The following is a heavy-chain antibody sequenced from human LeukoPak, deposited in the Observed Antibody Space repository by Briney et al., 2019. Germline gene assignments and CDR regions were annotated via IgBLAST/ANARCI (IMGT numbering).Heavy chain of an antibody. D-gene: IGHD2/OR15-2a*01. V-gene: IGHV3-9*01. CDR2: ISWNSGSI. CDR3: AKAFFAPLEPSYFDY. J-gene: IGHJ4*02. CDR1: GFTFDDYA. Sequence: GGSLRLSCAASGFTFDDYAMHWVRQAPGKGLEWVSGISWNSGSIGYADSVKGRFTISGDNAKNSLYLQMNSLRAEDTALYYCAKAFFAPLEPSYFDYWGQGTLVTVSS.